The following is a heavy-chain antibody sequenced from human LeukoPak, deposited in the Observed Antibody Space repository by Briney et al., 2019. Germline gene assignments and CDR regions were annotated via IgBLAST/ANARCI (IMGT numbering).Heavy chain of an antibody. V-gene: IGHV3-23*01. CDR3: AKYVATVPTHYYYYALDV. CDR2: ISGSVGST. CDR1: GFTFSSYA. Sequence: GGSLRLSCAASGFTFSSYAMSWVRQAPGKGLVWVSAISGSVGSTYYADSVKGRFTFSRDNSKNTLYLQMNSLRAEDTAVYYCAKYVATVPTHYYYYALDVWGQGTTVTVSS. J-gene: IGHJ6*02. D-gene: IGHD4-11*01.